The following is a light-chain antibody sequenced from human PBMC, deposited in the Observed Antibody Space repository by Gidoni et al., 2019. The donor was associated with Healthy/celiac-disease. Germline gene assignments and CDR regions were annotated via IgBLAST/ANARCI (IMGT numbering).Light chain of an antibody. CDR1: QSISSY. CDR2: AAS. Sequence: DIQMTQSPSSLSASVGDRVTITCRASQSISSYLNWYQQKPGKAPKLLIYAASSLQSGVPSRFSGSGSGTDFTLTISSLQPEDFATYYCQQGNSTPPTFXQXTKLEIK. J-gene: IGKJ2*01. CDR3: QQGNSTPPT. V-gene: IGKV1-39*01.